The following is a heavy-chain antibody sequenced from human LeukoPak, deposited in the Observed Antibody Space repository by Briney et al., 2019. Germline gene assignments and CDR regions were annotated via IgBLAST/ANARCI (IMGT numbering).Heavy chain of an antibody. CDR3: ARHVPTRSSSSFDI. D-gene: IGHD6-6*01. V-gene: IGHV4-59*08. J-gene: IGHJ3*02. Sequence: ASETLSLTCSVSGGSISGYYWSWIRQPPGRGLEWIGYIYYGGSTSYNPSLKSRVTMSVDTSKNQFSLNLSSVTAADTAVYYCARHVPTRSSSSFDIWGQGTMSTVSS. CDR1: GGSISGYY. CDR2: IYYGGST.